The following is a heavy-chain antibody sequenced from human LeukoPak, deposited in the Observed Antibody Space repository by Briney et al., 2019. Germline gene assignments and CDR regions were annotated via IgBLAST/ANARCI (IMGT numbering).Heavy chain of an antibody. D-gene: IGHD3-22*01. Sequence: PGGSLRLSCAASGFTFSSYAMSWVRQAPGEGLEWVSAISGSGGSTYYADSVKGRFTISRDNSKNTLYLQMNSLRAEDTAVYYCAKVYYYDSGVYSSVFDIWGQGTMVTVSS. CDR2: ISGSGGST. CDR1: GFTFSSYA. CDR3: AKVYYYDSGVYSSVFDI. V-gene: IGHV3-23*01. J-gene: IGHJ3*02.